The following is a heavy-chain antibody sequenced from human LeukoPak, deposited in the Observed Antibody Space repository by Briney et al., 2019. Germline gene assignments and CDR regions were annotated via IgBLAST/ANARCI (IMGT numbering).Heavy chain of an antibody. J-gene: IGHJ4*02. V-gene: IGHV3-23*01. CDR1: GFTFSSYA. CDR2: TSGSGRSI. CDR3: AKDMNSWRDGSGLGDYFDY. Sequence: SGGSLRLSCAASGFTFSSYAMSWVRQAPGKGLEWVSGTSGSGRSIHYADSVKGRFTISRDNSKNTLYLRMNSLRADDTAVYYCAKDMNSWRDGSGLGDYFDYWGQGTLVTVSS. D-gene: IGHD6-19*01.